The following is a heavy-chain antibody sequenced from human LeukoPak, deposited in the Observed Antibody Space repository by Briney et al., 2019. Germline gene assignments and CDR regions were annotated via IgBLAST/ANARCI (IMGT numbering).Heavy chain of an antibody. V-gene: IGHV5-51*01. CDR1: GYTLTTYW. D-gene: IGHD7-27*01. CDR2: IYPGDSDT. CDR3: ASETGDDAFDI. Sequence: GESLKISCKGSGYTLTTYWIGWVRQMPGKGLEWMGIIYPGDSDTRYSPSFQGQVTISADKSISTAYLQWSSLKASDTAMYYCASETGDDAFDIWGQGTMVTVSS. J-gene: IGHJ3*02.